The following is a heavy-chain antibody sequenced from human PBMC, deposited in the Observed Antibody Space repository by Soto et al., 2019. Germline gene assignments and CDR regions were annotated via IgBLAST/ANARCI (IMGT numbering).Heavy chain of an antibody. CDR3: ARGPFSVLRFLERYFDY. V-gene: IGHV1-18*01. D-gene: IGHD3-3*01. CDR1: GYTFTSYG. Sequence: ASVKVSCKASGYTFTSYGISWVRQAPGQGLEWMGWISAYNGNTNYAQKLQGRVTMTTDTSTSTAYMELRSLRSDDTAVYYCARGPFSVLRFLERYFDYWGQGTLVTVSS. J-gene: IGHJ4*02. CDR2: ISAYNGNT.